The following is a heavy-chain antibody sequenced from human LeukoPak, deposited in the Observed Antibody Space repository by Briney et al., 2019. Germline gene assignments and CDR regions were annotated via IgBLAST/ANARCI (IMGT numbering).Heavy chain of an antibody. D-gene: IGHD3-10*01. J-gene: IGHJ4*02. CDR2: ISGSGGST. CDR1: GFTVSTNY. CDR3: AKDVITMVRGVIDY. V-gene: IGHV3-23*01. Sequence: GGSLRLSCVVSGFTVSTNYMSWVRQAPGKGLEWVSAISGSGGSTYYADSVKGRFTISRDNSKNTLYLQMNSLRAEDTAVYYCAKDVITMVRGVIDYWGQGTLVTVSS.